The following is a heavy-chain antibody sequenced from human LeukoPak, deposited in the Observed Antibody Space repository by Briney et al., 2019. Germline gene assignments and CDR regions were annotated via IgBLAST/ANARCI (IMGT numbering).Heavy chain of an antibody. Sequence: GGSLRLSCAASGSTFSSYAMSWVRQAPGKGLEWVSTISGSGSSTYYADSVKGRFTISRDNSKNTLYLQMNSLRAEDTAVYYCAKGMDRGYDLVPFDYWGQGALVTVSS. CDR1: GSTFSSYA. CDR3: AKGMDRGYDLVPFDY. CDR2: ISGSGSST. V-gene: IGHV3-23*01. D-gene: IGHD5-12*01. J-gene: IGHJ4*02.